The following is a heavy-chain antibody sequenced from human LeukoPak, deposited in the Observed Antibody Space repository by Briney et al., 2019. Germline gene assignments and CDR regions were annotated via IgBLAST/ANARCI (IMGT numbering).Heavy chain of an antibody. D-gene: IGHD5-12*01. CDR2: IYYSGST. CDR3: ARMTDIVATITFDY. V-gene: IGHV4-30-4*01. CDR1: GGSISSGDYY. Sequence: PSETLSLTCIVSGGSISSGDYYWSWIRQPPGKGLEWIGYIYYSGSTYYNPSLKSRVTISVDTSKNQFSLKLSFVTATDTAVYYCARMTDIVATITFDYWGQGTLVTVSS. J-gene: IGHJ4*02.